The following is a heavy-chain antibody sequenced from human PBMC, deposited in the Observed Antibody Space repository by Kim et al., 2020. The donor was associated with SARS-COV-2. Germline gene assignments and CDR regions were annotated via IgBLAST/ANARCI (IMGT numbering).Heavy chain of an antibody. J-gene: IGHJ4*02. Sequence: DSVKGRFTISRDNSKNTLYLQMNSLRAEDTAVYYCARDTSADILTGYLDYWGQGTLVTVSS. CDR3: ARDTSADILTGYLDY. V-gene: IGHV3-53*01. D-gene: IGHD3-9*01.